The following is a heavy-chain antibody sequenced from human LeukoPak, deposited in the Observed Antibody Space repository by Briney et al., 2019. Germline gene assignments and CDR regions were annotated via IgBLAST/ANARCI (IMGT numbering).Heavy chain of an antibody. D-gene: IGHD5-18*01. CDR2: ISYDGSKR. CDR1: GFTFSSYG. Sequence: PGGSLRLSCVVSGFTFSSYGMHWVRQAPGKGLEWVAIISYDGSKRYYADSVKGRFIISRDNSKNTLYLQMNSLTAEDTAVYYCASSGYSFGYDFDYWGQGTLATVSS. CDR3: ASSGYSFGYDFDY. J-gene: IGHJ4*02. V-gene: IGHV3-30*03.